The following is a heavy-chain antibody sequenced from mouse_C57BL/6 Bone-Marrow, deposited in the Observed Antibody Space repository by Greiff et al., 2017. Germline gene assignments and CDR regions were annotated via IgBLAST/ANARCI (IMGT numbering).Heavy chain of an antibody. V-gene: IGHV1-59*01. Sequence: QVQLQQPGAEVVRPGTSVKLSCKASGYTFTSYWMHWVKQRPGQGLEWIGVIDPSDSYTKYNQKFKGKATLTVDTSSSTAYMQLSSLTSEDSAVYYCARLLLRYYFDYWGQGTTLTVSS. CDR1: GYTFTSYW. J-gene: IGHJ2*01. CDR3: ARLLLRYYFDY. D-gene: IGHD1-1*01. CDR2: IDPSDSYT.